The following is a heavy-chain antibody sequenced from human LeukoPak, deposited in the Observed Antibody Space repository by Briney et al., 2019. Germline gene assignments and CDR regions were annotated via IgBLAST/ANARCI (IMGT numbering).Heavy chain of an antibody. J-gene: IGHJ4*02. Sequence: PGRPLRLSCAASGFTFSSYGVHWVRQAPGKGLEWVAVIWYDGSNKYYADSVKGRFTISRDSSKNTLYLQMNSLRAEDTAVYYCAKDPAPEPTYYFDYWGQGTLVTVSS. CDR3: AKDPAPEPTYYFDY. D-gene: IGHD1-14*01. CDR2: IWYDGSNK. V-gene: IGHV3-33*06. CDR1: GFTFSSYG.